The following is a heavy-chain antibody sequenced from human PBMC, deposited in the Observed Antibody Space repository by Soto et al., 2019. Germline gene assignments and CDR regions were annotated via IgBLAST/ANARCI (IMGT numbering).Heavy chain of an antibody. CDR2: IWYDGSNK. D-gene: IGHD4-17*01. Sequence: QVQLVESGGGVVQPGRSLRLSCAASGFTFSSYGMHWVRQAPGKGLEWVAVIWYDGSNKYYADSVKGRFTISRDNSKNQLYLQMNSLRAEETALYYCARDRWTTVTNDWGQGTLVTVSS. CDR1: GFTFSSYG. V-gene: IGHV3-33*01. CDR3: ARDRWTTVTND. J-gene: IGHJ4*02.